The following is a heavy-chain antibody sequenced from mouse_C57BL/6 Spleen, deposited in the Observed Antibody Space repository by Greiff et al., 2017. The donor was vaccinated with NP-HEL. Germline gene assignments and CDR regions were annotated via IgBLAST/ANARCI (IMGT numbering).Heavy chain of an antibody. CDR3: ARGYGNYEGTMDY. V-gene: IGHV1-18*01. CDR1: GYTFTDYN. D-gene: IGHD2-1*01. CDR2: INPNNGGT. Sequence: VQLQQSGPELVKPGASVKIPCKASGYTFTDYNMDWVKQSHGKSLEWIGDINPNNGGTIYTQKFNGKATLTVYKSSSTAYMELRSLTSEDTAVYYCARGYGNYEGTMDYWGQGTSVTVSS. J-gene: IGHJ4*01.